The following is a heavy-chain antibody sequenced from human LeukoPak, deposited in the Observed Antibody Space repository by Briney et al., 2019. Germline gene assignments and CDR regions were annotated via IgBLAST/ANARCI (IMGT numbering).Heavy chain of an antibody. Sequence: ASVKVSCKASGYTFTGYYMHWVRQAPGQGLEWMGWINPNSGGTNYAQKFQGWVTMTRDTSISTAYMELSRLRSDDTAVYYCARDNPPDYGMDVWGQGTTVTVSS. CDR3: ARDNPPDYGMDV. V-gene: IGHV1-2*04. D-gene: IGHD1-14*01. CDR2: INPNSGGT. CDR1: GYTFTGYY. J-gene: IGHJ6*02.